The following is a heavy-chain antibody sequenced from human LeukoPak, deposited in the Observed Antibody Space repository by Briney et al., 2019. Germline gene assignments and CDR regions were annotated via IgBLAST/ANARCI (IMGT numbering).Heavy chain of an antibody. Sequence: SETLSLTCTVSGGSISSGGYYWSWLRQHPGKGLEWIGYIYYSGSTYYNPSLKSRVTISVDTSKNQFSLKLSSVTAADTAVYYCARVISSGLLRFSRNWFDPWGQGTLVTVSS. CDR2: IYYSGST. J-gene: IGHJ5*02. CDR3: ARVISSGLLRFSRNWFDP. CDR1: GGSISSGGYY. D-gene: IGHD3-3*01. V-gene: IGHV4-31*03.